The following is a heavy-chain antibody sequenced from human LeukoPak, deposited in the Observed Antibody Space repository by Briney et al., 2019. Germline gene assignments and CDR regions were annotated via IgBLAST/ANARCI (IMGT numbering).Heavy chain of an antibody. CDR1: EGTFSSYA. CDR2: IIPIFGTA. J-gene: IGHJ3*02. Sequence: SVKVSCKASEGTFSSYAISWVRQAPGQGLEWMGGIIPIFGTANYAQKFQGRVTITADESTSTAYMELSSLRSEDTAVYYCARPRYCSSTSCPDAFDIWGQGTMVTVSS. CDR3: ARPRYCSSTSCPDAFDI. D-gene: IGHD2-2*01. V-gene: IGHV1-69*01.